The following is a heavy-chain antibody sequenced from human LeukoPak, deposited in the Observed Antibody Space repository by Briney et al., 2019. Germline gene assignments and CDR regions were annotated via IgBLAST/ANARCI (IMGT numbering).Heavy chain of an antibody. V-gene: IGHV3-21*04. J-gene: IGHJ4*02. D-gene: IGHD6-19*01. CDR3: AKDSSGWYQIIDY. CDR1: GFTFSRNS. CDR2: ISSSSSNI. Sequence: GGSLRLSCAASGFTFSRNSMNWVRQAPGKGLEWVSSISSSSSNIYYADSVKGRFTISRDNAKNSLYLQMNSLRAEDTAVYYCAKDSSGWYQIIDYWGQGTLVTVSS.